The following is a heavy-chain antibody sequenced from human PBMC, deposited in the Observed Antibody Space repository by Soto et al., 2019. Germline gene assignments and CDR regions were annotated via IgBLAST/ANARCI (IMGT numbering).Heavy chain of an antibody. D-gene: IGHD5-12*01. CDR3: AREESGYETWFDP. CDR1: GNSISSGYY. J-gene: IGHJ5*02. Sequence: PSETLSLTCAVSGNSISSGYYWGWIRQPPGKGLEWIGSIYHSGTTYYNPSLKSRVSISVDTSKNQFSLKLSSVTAADTAVYYCAREESGYETWFDPWGQGPLVTVSS. V-gene: IGHV4-38-2*02. CDR2: IYHSGTT.